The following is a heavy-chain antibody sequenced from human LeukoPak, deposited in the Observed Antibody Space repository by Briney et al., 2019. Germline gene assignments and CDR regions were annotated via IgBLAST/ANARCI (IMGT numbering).Heavy chain of an antibody. V-gene: IGHV1-18*01. CDR3: ARGHIYYDFWSGYYRGAQYYFDY. CDR2: ISAYNGNT. Sequence: ASVKVSCKASGYTFTSYGISWVRQAPGQGLEWMGWISAYNGNTNYAQKLQGRVTMTPDTSTSTAYMELRSLRSDDTAVYYCARGHIYYDFWSGYYRGAQYYFDYWGQGTLVTVSS. D-gene: IGHD3-3*01. CDR1: GYTFTSYG. J-gene: IGHJ4*02.